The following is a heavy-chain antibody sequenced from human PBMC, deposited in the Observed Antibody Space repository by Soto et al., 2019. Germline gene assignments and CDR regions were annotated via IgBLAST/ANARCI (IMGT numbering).Heavy chain of an antibody. V-gene: IGHV5-51*01. CDR1: GYSFISYW. D-gene: IGHD3-16*02. J-gene: IGHJ4*02. CDR3: ARAHLRYTSYFDF. Sequence: LGDSLKISCKVSGYSFISYWIGWVRQMPGKGLEWMAIIYPDDSDTRYSPSFQGQVTISADKSITTVYLQWSSLKASDTAMYYCARAHLRYTSYFDFWGQGTLVNVSS. CDR2: IYPDDSDT.